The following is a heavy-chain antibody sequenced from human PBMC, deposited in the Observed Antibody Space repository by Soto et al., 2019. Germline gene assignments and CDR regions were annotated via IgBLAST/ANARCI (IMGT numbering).Heavy chain of an antibody. CDR3: ARDRRAAPGIVDY. CDR2: IWYDGSNK. J-gene: IGHJ4*02. D-gene: IGHD6-13*01. V-gene: IGHV3-33*01. CDR1: GFTFSSYG. Sequence: PGGSLRLSCAASGFTFSSYGMHWVRQAPGKGLEWVAVIWYDGSNKYYADSVKGRFTISRDNSKNTLYLQMNSLRAEDTAVYYCARDRRAAPGIVDYWGQGTLVTVSS.